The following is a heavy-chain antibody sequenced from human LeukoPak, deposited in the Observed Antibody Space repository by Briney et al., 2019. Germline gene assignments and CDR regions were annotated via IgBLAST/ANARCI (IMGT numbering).Heavy chain of an antibody. D-gene: IGHD3-22*01. CDR2: ISSSSSYI. J-gene: IGHJ4*02. Sequence: PGGSLRLSCAASGFTFDTYRMNWVRQAPGKGLEWVSSISSSSSYIYYADSMKGRFTISRDNAKNSLYLQMNSLRAEDTAVYYCARERGNYDSSGFDYWGQGTLVTVSS. V-gene: IGHV3-21*01. CDR3: ARERGNYDSSGFDY. CDR1: GFTFDTYR.